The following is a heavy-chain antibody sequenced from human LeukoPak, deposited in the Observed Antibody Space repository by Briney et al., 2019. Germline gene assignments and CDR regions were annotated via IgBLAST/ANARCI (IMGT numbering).Heavy chain of an antibody. CDR2: IYYSGST. CDR1: GGSMSSYY. V-gene: IGHV4-59*01. D-gene: IGHD6-6*01. CDR3: AREGTARYYHGMDV. Sequence: PSETLSLTCTVSGGSMSSYYWSWVRQPPGKGLEWIGYIYYSGSTNYNPSLKSRVTISVDTSKNQFSLKVSSVTAADTAVYYCAREGTARYYHGMDVWGQGITVTVSS. J-gene: IGHJ6*02.